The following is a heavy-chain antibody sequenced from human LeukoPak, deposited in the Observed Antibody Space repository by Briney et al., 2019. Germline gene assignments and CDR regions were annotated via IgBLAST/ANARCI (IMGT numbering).Heavy chain of an antibody. V-gene: IGHV4-59*11. CDR1: GGSISSHY. D-gene: IGHD3-3*01. Sequence: SETLSLTCTVSGGSISSHYWSWIRQPPGKGLEWIGYIYYSGSTNYNPSLKSRVTISGDTSKNQFSLKLSSVTAADTAVYYCARENYDFWSGYYDWFDPWGQGTLVTVSS. CDR3: ARENYDFWSGYYDWFDP. CDR2: IYYSGST. J-gene: IGHJ5*02.